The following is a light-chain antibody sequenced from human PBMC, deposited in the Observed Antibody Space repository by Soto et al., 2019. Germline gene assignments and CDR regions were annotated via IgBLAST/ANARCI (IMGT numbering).Light chain of an antibody. V-gene: IGKV3-20*01. J-gene: IGKJ5*01. CDR3: QHYGSSPT. CDR2: GAY. Sequence: IVLTQSPGTLSLFPGETATLSCRASQSITSGFLSWYQQKPGQSPSLLIYGAYSSATGIPGRFSGSGYGTDSTITSSRLAPEDFTVYYCQHYGSSPTFGQGTRLEIK. CDR1: QSITSGF.